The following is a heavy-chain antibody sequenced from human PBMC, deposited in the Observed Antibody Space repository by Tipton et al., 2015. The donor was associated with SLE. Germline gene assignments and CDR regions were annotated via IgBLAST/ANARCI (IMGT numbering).Heavy chain of an antibody. CDR2: IYYSGST. CDR3: AGGGEDYDAFDI. Sequence: TLSLTCTVSGGSISSSSYYWGWIRQPPGKGLEWIGSIYYSGSTYYNPSLKSRVTISVDTSKNQFSLKLSSVTAADTAVYYCAGGGEDYDAFDIWGQGTMVTVSS. V-gene: IGHV4-39*07. CDR1: GGSISSSSYY. D-gene: IGHD3-16*01. J-gene: IGHJ3*02.